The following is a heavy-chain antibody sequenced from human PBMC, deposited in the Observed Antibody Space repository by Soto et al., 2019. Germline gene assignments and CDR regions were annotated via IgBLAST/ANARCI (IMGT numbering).Heavy chain of an antibody. V-gene: IGHV4-31*03. Sequence: SETLSLTCTVSGGSISSGGYYWSWIRQHPGKGLEWIGYIYYSGSTYYNPSLKSRVTISVDTSKNQFSLKLSSVTAADTAVYYCARDSEDTANAFDYWGQGTLVTVSS. D-gene: IGHD5-18*01. CDR2: IYYSGST. CDR3: ARDSEDTANAFDY. J-gene: IGHJ4*02. CDR1: GGSISSGGYY.